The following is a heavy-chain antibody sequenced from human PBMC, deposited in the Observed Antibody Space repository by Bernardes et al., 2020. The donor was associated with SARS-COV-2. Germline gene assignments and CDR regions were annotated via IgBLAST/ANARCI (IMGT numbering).Heavy chain of an antibody. CDR2: IKPNSGGT. J-gene: IGHJ6*02. Sequence: ASVKASCKASGYIFTGYYMHWVRQAPGQGLEWMGWIKPNSGGTNYAQKFQGRVTMTRDTSISTAYMELSRLRSDDTAVYYCAIPPTNYDRYGMDVWGQGTTVTVSS. D-gene: IGHD3-22*01. CDR3: AIPPTNYDRYGMDV. CDR1: GYIFTGYY. V-gene: IGHV1-2*02.